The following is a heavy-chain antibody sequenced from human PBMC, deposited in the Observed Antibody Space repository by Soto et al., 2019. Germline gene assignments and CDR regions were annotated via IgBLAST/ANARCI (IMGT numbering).Heavy chain of an antibody. CDR2: INHSGST. V-gene: IGHV4-34*01. Sequence: SETLSLTCAVYGGSFSGYYWSWIRQPPGKGLEWIGEINHSGSTNYNPSLKSRVTISVDTSKNQYSLKLSSVTAADTAVYYCARGVMVRGVTISYGMDVWGQGTTVTVSS. CDR1: GGSFSGYY. D-gene: IGHD3-10*01. J-gene: IGHJ6*02. CDR3: ARGVMVRGVTISYGMDV.